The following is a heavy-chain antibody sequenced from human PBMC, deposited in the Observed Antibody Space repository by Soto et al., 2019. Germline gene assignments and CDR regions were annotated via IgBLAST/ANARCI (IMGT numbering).Heavy chain of an antibody. Sequence: SXTLTLSCTASGGSISSYYRSWIQQPPGKGLEWIGNIYYSGSTHYNPSLKSRVTISVDTSKNQFTLKLSSVTHADTAVYYCARVHSGSWYGYFDYWGQGTLVTVSS. V-gene: IGHV4-59*08. J-gene: IGHJ4*02. CDR1: GGSISSYY. D-gene: IGHD6-13*01. CDR2: IYYSGST. CDR3: ARVHSGSWYGYFDY.